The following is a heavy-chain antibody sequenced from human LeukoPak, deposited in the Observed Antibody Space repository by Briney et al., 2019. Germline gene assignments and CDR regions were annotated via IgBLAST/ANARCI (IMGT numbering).Heavy chain of an antibody. V-gene: IGHV3-7*01. CDR1: GFSFSTYW. D-gene: IGHD3-16*02. CDR3: ARRSYRGVIGLYYYYYMDV. CDR2: IKGDGSEK. Sequence: GGSLRLSCVASGFSFSTYWMSWVRQAPGKGLEWVANIKGDGSEKYYVDSVKGRFTMSRDNAKNSVYLQMNRLRVEDTAVYYCARRSYRGVIGLYYYYYMDVWGKGTPVTVSS. J-gene: IGHJ6*03.